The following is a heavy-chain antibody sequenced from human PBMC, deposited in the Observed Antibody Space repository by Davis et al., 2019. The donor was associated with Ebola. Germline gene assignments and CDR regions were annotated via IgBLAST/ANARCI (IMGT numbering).Heavy chain of an antibody. Sequence: MPGGSLRLSCAVSGGSISSSNWWSWVRQPPGKGLEWIGEIYHSGSTNYNPSLKSRVTISVDTSKNQFSLKLSSVTAADTAVYYCARVGTTYYDFWSGYSEPYGMDVWGQGTTVTVSS. CDR3: ARVGTTYYDFWSGYSEPYGMDV. J-gene: IGHJ6*02. V-gene: IGHV4-4*02. CDR2: IYHSGST. CDR1: GGSISSSNW. D-gene: IGHD3-3*01.